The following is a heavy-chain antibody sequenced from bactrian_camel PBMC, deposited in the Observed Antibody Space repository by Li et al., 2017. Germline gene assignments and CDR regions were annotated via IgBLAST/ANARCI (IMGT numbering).Heavy chain of an antibody. D-gene: IGHD1*01. J-gene: IGHJ4*01. V-gene: IGHV3-3*01. CDR1: GSTDSIRC. Sequence: HVQLVESGGGSVQAGGSLRLSCAASGSTDSIRCMGWFRQVPGKEREGIASISAGGGVGRTMRYADSVKGRFTISRNSANSTMTLQMNNLKPEDTAMYYCAADRGQILKCGAWYYELDYRGQGTQVTVS. CDR2: ISAGGGVGR. CDR3: AADRGQILKCGAWYYELDY.